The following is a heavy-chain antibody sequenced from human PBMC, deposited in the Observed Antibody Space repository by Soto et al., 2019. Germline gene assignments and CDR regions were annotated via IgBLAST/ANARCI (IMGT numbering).Heavy chain of an antibody. CDR1: GFTFSGHW. CDR2: IKQDGSET. Sequence: EVHLVESGGGLVQPGGSLRLSCAASGFTFSGHWMSWVRQAPGKGLEWVAHIKQDGSETFYVGSVKGRFTISRDNAKNSLKLQMNSLRAEDTALYYCARDRAFCSGTNCRRGSIYYYYMDVWGNGTTVTVSS. CDR3: ARDRAFCSGTNCRRGSIYYYYMDV. J-gene: IGHJ6*03. D-gene: IGHD2-2*01. V-gene: IGHV3-7*01.